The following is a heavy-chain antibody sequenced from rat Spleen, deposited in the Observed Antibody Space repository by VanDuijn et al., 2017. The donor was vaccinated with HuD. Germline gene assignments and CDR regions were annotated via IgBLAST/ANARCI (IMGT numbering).Heavy chain of an antibody. CDR3: ARRVYGGYPPYVMDA. J-gene: IGHJ4*01. CDR2: ISYDGSST. Sequence: EVQLVESGGGLVQPGRSLKLSCAASGFTFSDYYMAWVRQAPTKGLEWVATISYDGSSTYYRDSVKGRFTISRDNAKSTLYLQMDSLRSEDTATYYCARRVYGGYPPYVMDAWGQGASVTVSS. D-gene: IGHD1-11*01. V-gene: IGHV5-7*01. CDR1: GFTFSDYY.